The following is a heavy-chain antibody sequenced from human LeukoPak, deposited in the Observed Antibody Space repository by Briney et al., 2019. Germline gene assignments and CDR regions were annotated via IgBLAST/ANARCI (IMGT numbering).Heavy chain of an antibody. J-gene: IGHJ2*01. CDR2: IYDSGST. Sequence: SETLSLTCTVSGGSISSDYCNWIRQPPGKGLEWIGYIYDSGSTNYNPSLKSRVTISVDMSKNQFSLKLSSVTAADTAVYYCARGTPDTAGGHFDLWGRGTLV. V-gene: IGHV4-59*01. CDR1: GGSISSDY. CDR3: ARGTPDTAGGHFDL. D-gene: IGHD5-18*01.